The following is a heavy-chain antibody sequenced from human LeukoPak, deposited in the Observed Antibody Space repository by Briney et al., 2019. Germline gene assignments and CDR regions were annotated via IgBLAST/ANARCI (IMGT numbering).Heavy chain of an antibody. CDR1: GYTFNSYG. D-gene: IGHD1-26*01. CDR3: ARFFPQKWELPGKWFAP. Sequence: ASVKVSCKASGYTFNSYGISWVRQAPGQGLEWMGWISTYNGHINYAQKVQGRVTMTRDTSTSTVYMELRSLRYDDTAVYYCARFFPQKWELPGKWFAPWGQGTLVTVSS. J-gene: IGHJ5*02. V-gene: IGHV1-18*01. CDR2: ISTYNGHI.